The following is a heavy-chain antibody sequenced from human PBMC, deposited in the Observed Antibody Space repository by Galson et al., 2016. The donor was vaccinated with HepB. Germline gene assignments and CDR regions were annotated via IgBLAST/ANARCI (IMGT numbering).Heavy chain of an antibody. Sequence: SLRLSCAASGFTFSAHDMHWVRQVTGKGLEWVSAIETAGATYYPDSVKGRFTISRENAKNSFYLQMNSLKAGDPAVYYCARGKALWTHPWNYGLDVWGKGTTVTVSS. CDR1: GFTFSAHD. CDR2: IETAGAT. CDR3: ARGKALWTHPWNYGLDV. D-gene: IGHD3-10*01. J-gene: IGHJ6*04. V-gene: IGHV3-13*01.